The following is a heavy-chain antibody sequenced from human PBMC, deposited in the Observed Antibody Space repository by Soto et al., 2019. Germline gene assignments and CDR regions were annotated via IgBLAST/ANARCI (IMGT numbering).Heavy chain of an antibody. D-gene: IGHD1-7*01. V-gene: IGHV4-39*07. Sequence: SETLSLTCTVSGGSISSSSYYWGWIRQPPGKGLEGIGSINYSGSTYYNPSLKSRVTISVDTSKNQFSLKLSSVTAADTAVYYCARGGSSGSSGRTIDYWGQGTLVTVSS. CDR3: ARGGSSGSSGRTIDY. CDR2: INYSGST. J-gene: IGHJ4*02. CDR1: GGSISSSSYY.